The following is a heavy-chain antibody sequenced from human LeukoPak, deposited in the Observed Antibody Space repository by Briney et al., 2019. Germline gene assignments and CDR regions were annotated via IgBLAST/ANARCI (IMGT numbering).Heavy chain of an antibody. CDR2: IYRGDSDT. Sequence: GESLKISCKGSGYTFTNYWIAWMRQMLGKGLEWMGVIYRGDSDTRYSPSFQGQVTISADKSISTAYLQWSSLKASDTAMYYCARQDSSGSHYFDYWGQGTLVTVSS. CDR1: GYTFTNYW. V-gene: IGHV5-51*01. D-gene: IGHD6-19*01. CDR3: ARQDSSGSHYFDY. J-gene: IGHJ4*02.